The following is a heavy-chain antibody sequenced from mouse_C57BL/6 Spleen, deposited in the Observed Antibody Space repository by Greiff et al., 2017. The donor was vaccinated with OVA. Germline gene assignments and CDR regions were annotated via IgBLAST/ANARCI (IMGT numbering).Heavy chain of an antibody. D-gene: IGHD2-4*01. CDR2: IYPGSGST. V-gene: IGHV1-55*01. J-gene: IGHJ2*01. CDR1: GYTFTSYW. Sequence: QVQLQQPGAELVKPGASVKMSCKASGYTFTSYWITWVKQRPGQGLEWIGDIYPGSGSTTYNEKFKSKATLTVATSSSTAYMQLSSLTSEVSSFYYCARRSYDYDFDYWGQGTTLTVSS. CDR3: ARRSYDYDFDY.